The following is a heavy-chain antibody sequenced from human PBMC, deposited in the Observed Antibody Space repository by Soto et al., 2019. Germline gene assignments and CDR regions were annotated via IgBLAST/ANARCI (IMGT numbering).Heavy chain of an antibody. CDR1: GYTFTSYG. CDR2: ISAYNGNT. Sequence: QVQLVQSGAEVKKPGASVKVSCKASGYTFTSYGISWVRQAPGQGLEWMGGISAYNGNTKYVQKFQGRVNMTTDTSTSTAYMELRSLRSDDTPVYYCARDAAAGLTDYWGQGTLVTVSS. CDR3: ARDAAAGLTDY. V-gene: IGHV1-18*01. J-gene: IGHJ4*02. D-gene: IGHD6-13*01.